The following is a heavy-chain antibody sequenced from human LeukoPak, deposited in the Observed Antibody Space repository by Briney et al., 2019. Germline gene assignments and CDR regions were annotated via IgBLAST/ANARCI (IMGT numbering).Heavy chain of an antibody. Sequence: SVKVSCKASGGTFSSYAISWVRQAPGQGLEWMGRIIPILGIANYAQKFQGRVTITADKSTSTAYMDLSSLRSEDTAVYYCARTADNYDILTGYYSVLAAFDIWGQGTMATVSS. V-gene: IGHV1-69*04. D-gene: IGHD3-9*01. CDR1: GGTFSSYA. J-gene: IGHJ3*02. CDR2: IIPILGIA. CDR3: ARTADNYDILTGYYSVLAAFDI.